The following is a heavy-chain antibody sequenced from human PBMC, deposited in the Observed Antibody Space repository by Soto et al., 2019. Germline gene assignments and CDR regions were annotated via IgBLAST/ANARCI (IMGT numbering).Heavy chain of an antibody. Sequence: QVQLVESGGGVVQPGRSLRLSCAASGFTFSSYAMHWVRQAPGKGLEWVAVISDDGSNKYYADSVKGRFTISRDNSKNALYLQMSSLRAEDTAGYYCARDSSGGSTHWFDPWGQGTLVTVSS. D-gene: IGHD6-19*01. CDR2: ISDDGSNK. J-gene: IGHJ5*02. CDR3: ARDSSGGSTHWFDP. CDR1: GFTFSSYA. V-gene: IGHV3-30-3*01.